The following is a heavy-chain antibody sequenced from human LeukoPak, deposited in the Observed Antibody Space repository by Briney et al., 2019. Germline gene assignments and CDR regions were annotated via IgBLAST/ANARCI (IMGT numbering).Heavy chain of an antibody. V-gene: IGHV4-61*02. CDR3: ARDSEDGDDAFDI. CDR1: GGSISRGSYY. CDR2: IYTSGST. D-gene: IGHD4-17*01. Sequence: SETLSLTCTVSGGSISRGSYYWSWIRQPAGKGLEWIGRIYTSGSTNYNPSLKSRVTISVDTSKNQFSLKLSSVTAADTAVYYCARDSEDGDDAFDIWCQGTMVTVSS. J-gene: IGHJ3*02.